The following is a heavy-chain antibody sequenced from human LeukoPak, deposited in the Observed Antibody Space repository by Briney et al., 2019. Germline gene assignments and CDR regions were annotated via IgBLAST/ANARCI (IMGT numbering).Heavy chain of an antibody. Sequence: GASVKVSCKASGDSFTKYYMHWVRQAPGQGLEWMGRIIPILGIANYAQKFQGRVTITADKSTSTAYMELSSLRSEDTAVYYCAESIAARPLAEYGMDVWGQGTTVTVSS. J-gene: IGHJ6*02. CDR1: GDSFTKYY. CDR2: IIPILGIA. V-gene: IGHV1-69*02. D-gene: IGHD6-6*01. CDR3: AESIAARPLAEYGMDV.